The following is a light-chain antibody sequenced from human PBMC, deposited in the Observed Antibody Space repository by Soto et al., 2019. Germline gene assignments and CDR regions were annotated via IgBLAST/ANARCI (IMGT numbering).Light chain of an antibody. CDR2: LGS. V-gene: IGKV2-28*01. J-gene: IGKJ1*01. Sequence: DIVMTQSPLSLPVTPGEPASISCRSSQSLLHSNGYNYLDWYLQKPGQSPQLLIYLGSNRDSGVPDRFSGSGSGTDFTLKISRVEAEEVGVYYCMQALQTPRTFGQVTKVEIK. CDR1: QSLLHSNGYNY. CDR3: MQALQTPRT.